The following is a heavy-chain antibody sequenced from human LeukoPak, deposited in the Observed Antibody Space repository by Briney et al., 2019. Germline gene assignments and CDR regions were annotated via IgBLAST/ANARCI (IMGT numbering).Heavy chain of an antibody. CDR2: MNPNSGNT. CDR1: GYTFTSYD. Sequence: ASVKVSCKAPGYTFTSYDINWVRQATGQGLEWMGWMNPNSGNTGYAQKFQGRVTMTRNTSISTAYTELSSLRSEDTAVYYCARGEGPKLELRGAFDIWGQGTMVTVSS. J-gene: IGHJ3*02. V-gene: IGHV1-8*01. CDR3: ARGEGPKLELRGAFDI. D-gene: IGHD1-7*01.